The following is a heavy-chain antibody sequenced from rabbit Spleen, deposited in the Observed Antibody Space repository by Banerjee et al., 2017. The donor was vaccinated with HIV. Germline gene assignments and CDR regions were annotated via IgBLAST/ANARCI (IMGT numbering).Heavy chain of an antibody. CDR2: IEGGSSGFT. CDR1: GFSLNSGYD. D-gene: IGHD1-1*01. Sequence: QSLEESGGGLVKPGASLTLTCKASGFSLNSGYDMCWVRQAPGKGLEWIACIEGGSSGFTYSATWAKGRFTISKTSSTTVTLQMTSLTAADTATYFCARDTSSSFSSYGMDLWGQGTLVTVS. V-gene: IGHV1S40*01. CDR3: ARDTSSSFSSYGMDL. J-gene: IGHJ6*01.